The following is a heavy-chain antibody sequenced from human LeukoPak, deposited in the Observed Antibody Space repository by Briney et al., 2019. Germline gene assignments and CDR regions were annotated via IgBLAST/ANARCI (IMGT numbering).Heavy chain of an antibody. Sequence: GGSLRLSCAASGFTFSSYAMSWVRQAPGKGLEWVSAISGSGGSTYYADSVKGRFTISRDNSKNTLYLQMNSLRAEDTAVYYCAKPGYYYGSGSHRYYYFDYWGQGTLVTVSS. CDR3: AKPGYYYGSGSHRYYYFDY. CDR1: GFTFSSYA. V-gene: IGHV3-23*01. J-gene: IGHJ4*02. D-gene: IGHD3-10*01. CDR2: ISGSGGST.